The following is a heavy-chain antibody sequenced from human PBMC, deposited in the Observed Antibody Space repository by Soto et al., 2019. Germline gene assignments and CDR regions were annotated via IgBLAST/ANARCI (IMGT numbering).Heavy chain of an antibody. Sequence: QVQLVESGGGVVQPGRSLRLSCAASGFTFSSYGMHWVRQAPGKGLEWVAVISYDGSNKYYAGSVKGRFTISRDNSKNTLYLQMNSLRAEDTAVYYCAKDRVAPPPLDYYYGMDVWGQGTTVTVSS. CDR1: GFTFSSYG. V-gene: IGHV3-30*18. J-gene: IGHJ6*02. CDR2: ISYDGSNK. CDR3: AKDRVAPPPLDYYYGMDV. D-gene: IGHD2-15*01.